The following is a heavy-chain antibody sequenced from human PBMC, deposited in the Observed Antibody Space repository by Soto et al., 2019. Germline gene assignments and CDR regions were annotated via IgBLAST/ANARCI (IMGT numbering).Heavy chain of an antibody. CDR3: ARGGVDYYDSSGYYFSPYYFDY. CDR2: IYHSGST. V-gene: IGHV4-30-2*01. CDR1: GGSISSGGYS. D-gene: IGHD3-22*01. Sequence: SETLSLTCAVSGGSISSGGYSWSWIRQPPGKGLEWIWYIYHSGSTYYNPSLKSRVTISVDRSKNQFSLKLSSVTAADTAVYYCARGGVDYYDSSGYYFSPYYFDYWGQGTLVTVSS. J-gene: IGHJ4*02.